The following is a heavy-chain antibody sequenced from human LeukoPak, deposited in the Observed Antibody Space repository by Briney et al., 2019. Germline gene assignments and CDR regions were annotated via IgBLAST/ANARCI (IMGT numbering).Heavy chain of an antibody. Sequence: PSETLSLTCAVYGGSFSGYYWSWIRQPPGRGLEWIGEINHSGSTNYNPSLKSRVTISVDTSKNQFSLKLSSVTAADTAVYYCARVIGFGELFYYYYGMDVWGQGTTVTVSS. V-gene: IGHV4-34*01. D-gene: IGHD3-10*01. J-gene: IGHJ6*02. CDR2: INHSGST. CDR1: GGSFSGYY. CDR3: ARVIGFGELFYYYYGMDV.